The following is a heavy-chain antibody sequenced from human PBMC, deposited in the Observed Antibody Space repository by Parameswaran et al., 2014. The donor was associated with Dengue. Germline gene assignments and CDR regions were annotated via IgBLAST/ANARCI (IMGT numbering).Heavy chain of an antibody. J-gene: IGHJ4*02. Sequence: VRQAPGKGLEWVSFISSSRTDIFYADSVKGRFTISRDNAKNSLYLHMNSLRVDDTAVYYCAREGRYGTGNYYVDYWGRGTLVTVSS. V-gene: IGHV3-21*01. D-gene: IGHD3-10*01. CDR3: AREGRYGTGNYYVDY. CDR2: ISSSRTDI.